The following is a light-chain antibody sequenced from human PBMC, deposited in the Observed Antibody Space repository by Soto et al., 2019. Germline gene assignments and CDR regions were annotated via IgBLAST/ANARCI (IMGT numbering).Light chain of an antibody. CDR1: QTISSW. V-gene: IGKV1-5*03. J-gene: IGKJ1*01. CDR3: QHYSSYSDA. Sequence: DIQMTQSPSTLSGSVGDRVTITCRASQTISSWLAWYQQKPGKAPKLLIYKASTLKSGVPSRFSGSGSGTEFTLTISSLQPDGVATYYCQHYSSYSDAFGQGTKVDIK. CDR2: KAS.